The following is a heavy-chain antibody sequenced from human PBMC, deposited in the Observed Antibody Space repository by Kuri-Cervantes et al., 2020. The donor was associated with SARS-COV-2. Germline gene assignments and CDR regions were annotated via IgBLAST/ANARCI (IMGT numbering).Heavy chain of an antibody. D-gene: IGHD3-22*01. Sequence: SVKVSCKASGGTFSSYAISWVRQAPGQGLEWMGGIIPIFGTANYAQKFQGRVTITADESTSTAYMELSSLRSEDTSVYYCAADDSSGYFGYFDLWGRGTLVTVSS. CDR3: AADDSSGYFGYFDL. V-gene: IGHV1-69*13. CDR2: IIPIFGTA. J-gene: IGHJ2*01. CDR1: GGTFSSYA.